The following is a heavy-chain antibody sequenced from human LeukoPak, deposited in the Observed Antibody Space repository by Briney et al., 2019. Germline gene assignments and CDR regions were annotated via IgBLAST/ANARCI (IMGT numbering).Heavy chain of an antibody. CDR1: GGSISSGGYS. CDR3: ASFHPIVRVFDY. D-gene: IGHD3-22*01. V-gene: IGHV4-30-2*01. Sequence: PSQTLSLTCAVSGGSISSGGYSWSWIRQPPGKGLEWIGYIYHSRSTYYNPSLKCRVTITVDRSKNQFSLKLSSVTAADTAVYYCASFHPIVRVFDYWGQGTLVTVSS. CDR2: IYHSRST. J-gene: IGHJ4*02.